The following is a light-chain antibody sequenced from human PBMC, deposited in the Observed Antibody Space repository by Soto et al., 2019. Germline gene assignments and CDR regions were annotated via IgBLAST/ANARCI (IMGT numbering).Light chain of an antibody. J-gene: IGLJ3*02. CDR2: DVT. CDR1: SSDIGGYNF. CDR3: SSYTTSSTLV. V-gene: IGLV2-14*03. Sequence: QSALTQPASVSGSPGQSITISCTGTSSDIGGYNFVSWYQQHPGKAPKLMIYDVTNRPPGLSDRFSGSKSGNTASLTISGLQAEDEADYYFSSYTTSSTLVFGGGTQLTVL.